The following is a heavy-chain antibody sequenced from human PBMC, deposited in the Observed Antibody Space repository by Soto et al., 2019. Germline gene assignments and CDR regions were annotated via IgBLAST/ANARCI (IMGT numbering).Heavy chain of an antibody. Sequence: GGSLRLSCAASGFTFSSYAMSWVRQAPGKGLEWVSAISGSGGSTYYADSVKGRFTISRDNSKNTLYLQMNSLRAEDTAVYYCAKDLLIPPGWFGELLPEYSSSWYLENYFDYWGQGTLVTVSS. CDR3: AKDLLIPPGWFGELLPEYSSSWYLENYFDY. CDR2: ISGSGGST. CDR1: GFTFSSYA. V-gene: IGHV3-23*01. J-gene: IGHJ4*02. D-gene: IGHD3-10*01.